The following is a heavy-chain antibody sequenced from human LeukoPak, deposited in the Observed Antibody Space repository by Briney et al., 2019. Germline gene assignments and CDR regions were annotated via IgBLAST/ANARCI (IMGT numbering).Heavy chain of an antibody. Sequence: GESLKISCQASGYSFTTYWIGWVRQLPGKGVELMGIIYPGGSDNRYITSFQGHVTISDDNSISSAYLQWSSLKASDTAMYYCARDGGLNTRDAFDIWGQGTMVSVSS. D-gene: IGHD2-2*02. J-gene: IGHJ3*02. CDR3: ARDGGLNTRDAFDI. CDR2: IYPGGSDN. CDR1: GYSFTTYW. V-gene: IGHV5-51*01.